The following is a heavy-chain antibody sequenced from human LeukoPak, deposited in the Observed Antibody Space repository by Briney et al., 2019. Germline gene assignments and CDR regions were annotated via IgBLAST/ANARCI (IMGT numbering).Heavy chain of an antibody. V-gene: IGHV3-48*04. J-gene: IGHJ4*02. CDR2: ISSSSSTI. CDR1: GFTFSSYS. D-gene: IGHD6-13*01. CDR3: AKPDDSSSWYYFDY. Sequence: TGGSLRLSCAASGFTFSSYSMNWVRQAPGKGLEWVSYISSSSSTIYYADSVKGRFTISRDNAKNSLYLQMNSLRAEDTAVYYCAKPDDSSSWYYFDYWGQGTLVTVSS.